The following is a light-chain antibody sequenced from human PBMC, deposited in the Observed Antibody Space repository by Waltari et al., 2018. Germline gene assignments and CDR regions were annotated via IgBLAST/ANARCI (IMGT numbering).Light chain of an antibody. CDR1: QSMNSK. V-gene: IGKV3-15*01. J-gene: IGKJ1*01. CDR2: GTS. Sequence: EIVMTQSPATLSVSPGERVTLSCRASQSMNSKLAWYQKKPGQAPRLLIYGTSTRATGIPARFSGSGSGTEFTLTISSLQSADFAVYYCQQYDNWPPWTFGQGTNVEMK. CDR3: QQYDNWPPWT.